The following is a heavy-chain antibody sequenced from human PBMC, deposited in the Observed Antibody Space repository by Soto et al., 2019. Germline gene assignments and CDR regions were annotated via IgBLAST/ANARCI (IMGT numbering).Heavy chain of an antibody. CDR1: GFTFSSYG. Sequence: QVQLVESGGGVVQPGRSLRLSCAASGFTFSSYGMHWVRQAPGKGLEWVAVTSYDGSNKYYADSVKGRFTISRDNSKNTLYLQMNSLRAEDTAVYYCAKGPYDFWSGYLDYWGQGTLVTVSS. V-gene: IGHV3-30*18. D-gene: IGHD3-3*01. CDR2: TSYDGSNK. CDR3: AKGPYDFWSGYLDY. J-gene: IGHJ4*02.